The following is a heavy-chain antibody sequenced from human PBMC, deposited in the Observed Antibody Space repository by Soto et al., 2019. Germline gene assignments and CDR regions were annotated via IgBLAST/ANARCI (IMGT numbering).Heavy chain of an antibody. V-gene: IGHV3-21*01. D-gene: IGHD6-19*01. Sequence: GGSLRLSCAASGFTFSSYSMNWVRQAPGKGLEWVSSISSSSYIYYADSVKGRFTISRDNAKNSLYLQMNSLRAEDTAVYYCARIPRIAVAGTLWGYWGQGTLVTVSS. CDR1: GFTFSSYS. J-gene: IGHJ4*02. CDR2: ISSSSYI. CDR3: ARIPRIAVAGTLWGY.